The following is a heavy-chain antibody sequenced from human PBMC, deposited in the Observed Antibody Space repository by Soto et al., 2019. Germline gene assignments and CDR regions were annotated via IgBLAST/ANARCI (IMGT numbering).Heavy chain of an antibody. CDR2: ISAYNGNT. CDR3: ARAGGRELLKNYFDY. D-gene: IGHD1-26*01. V-gene: IGHV1-18*01. J-gene: IGHJ4*02. Sequence: ASVKVSCKASGYTFTSYGISWVRQAPGQGLEWMGWISAYNGNTNYARKLQGRVTMTTDTSTSTAYMELRSLRSDDTAVYYCARAGGRELLKNYFDYWGQGTLVTVSS. CDR1: GYTFTSYG.